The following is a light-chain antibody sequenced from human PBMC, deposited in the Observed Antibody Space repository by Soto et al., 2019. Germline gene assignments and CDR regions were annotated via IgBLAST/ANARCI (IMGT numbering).Light chain of an antibody. CDR3: HQYGSSPST. CDR1: QSVGTS. Sequence: DIVLTQSPATLSLPPGDRATLSCRASQSVGTSLAWYKQQPGQAPRLLIYGASSRATGIPDRFSGSGSGTDFTLTISRLEPEDFAVYYCHQYGSSPSTFGQGTKGDIK. CDR2: GAS. J-gene: IGKJ1*01. V-gene: IGKV3-20*01.